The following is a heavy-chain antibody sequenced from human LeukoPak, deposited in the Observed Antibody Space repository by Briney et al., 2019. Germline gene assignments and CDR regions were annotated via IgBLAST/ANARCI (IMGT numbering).Heavy chain of an antibody. V-gene: IGHV3-64D*06. CDR2: ISSNGGST. D-gene: IGHD3-9*01. Sequence: GGSLRLSCSASGFTFSSYAMHWVRQAPGEGLEYVSAISSNGGSTYYADSVKGRFTISRDNSKNTLYLQMSSLIAEDAAVYYCVKPGITIFSMDVWGKGTTVTVSS. CDR1: GFTFSSYA. J-gene: IGHJ6*03. CDR3: VKPGITIFSMDV.